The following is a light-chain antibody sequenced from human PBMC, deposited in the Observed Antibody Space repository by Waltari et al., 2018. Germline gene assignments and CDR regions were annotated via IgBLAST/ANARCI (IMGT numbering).Light chain of an antibody. CDR3: AVWDDSLSAWV. Sequence: QSVLTQPPSPSGTPGQRVTISCSGSRYTIGSQEVFWYQQLPGTAPKLLSDRNNQRPSGFPYRFSGSKSGTSASLAISGLRSEDEADYHCAVWDDSLSAWVFGGGTKLTVL. J-gene: IGLJ3*02. V-gene: IGLV1-47*01. CDR1: RYTIGSQE. CDR2: RNN.